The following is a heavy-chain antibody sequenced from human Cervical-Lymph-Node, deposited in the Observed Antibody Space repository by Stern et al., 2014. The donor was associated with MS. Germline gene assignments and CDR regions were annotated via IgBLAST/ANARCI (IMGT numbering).Heavy chain of an antibody. D-gene: IGHD1-26*01. Sequence: QVQLQESGPGLVKPSETLSLTCTVSGYSISSGYYWGWIRQPPGKGLEWIGSIYHSGSTYYNPSLKSRVTISVDTSKNQFSLKLSSVTAADTAVYYCAREGIGGAPDYWGQGTLVTVSS. J-gene: IGHJ4*02. CDR2: IYHSGST. CDR1: GYSISSGYY. V-gene: IGHV4-38-2*02. CDR3: AREGIGGAPDY.